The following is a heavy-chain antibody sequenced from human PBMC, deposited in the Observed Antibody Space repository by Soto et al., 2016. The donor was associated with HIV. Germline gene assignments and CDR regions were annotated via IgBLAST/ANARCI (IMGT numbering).Heavy chain of an antibody. D-gene: IGHD3-3*01. V-gene: IGHV1-2*02. Sequence: QVQLVQSGAEVKKPGASVKVSCRSSGYTFIAYFMHWVRQAPGQGPEWMGWINPQNGGTNFAHKFRGRVTMTTDTSISTAYLELSRLTSDDTAVYFCARYRKSEGRDAFDMWGQGTMVTVSS. J-gene: IGHJ3*02. CDR2: INPQNGGT. CDR3: ARYRKSEGRDAFDM. CDR1: GYTFIAYF.